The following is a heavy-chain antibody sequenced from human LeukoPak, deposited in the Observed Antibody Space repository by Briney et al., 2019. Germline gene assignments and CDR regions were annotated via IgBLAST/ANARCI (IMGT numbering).Heavy chain of an antibody. CDR1: GFSLSTSGMC. V-gene: IGHV2-70*11. Sequence: SGPALVKPTQTLTLTCTFSGFSLSTSGMCVSWIRQPPGKALEWLARIDWDDDKYYSTSLKTRLTISKDTSKNQVVLTMTNMDPVDTATYYCARISSLGYCSGGSCYSGYCFDYWGQGTLVTVSS. D-gene: IGHD2-15*01. J-gene: IGHJ4*02. CDR2: IDWDDDK. CDR3: ARISSLGYCSGGSCYSGYCFDY.